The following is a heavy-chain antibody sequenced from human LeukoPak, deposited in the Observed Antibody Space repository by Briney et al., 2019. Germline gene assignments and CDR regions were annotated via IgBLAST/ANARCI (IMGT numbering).Heavy chain of an antibody. V-gene: IGHV1-2*06. CDR2: INPNSGGP. D-gene: IGHD5-18*01. Sequence: ASVKVSCKASGYTSTGYYMHWVRQAPGQGLEWMGRINPNSGGPNYGQKFQGTVTMTRDTSISTAYLELSNLRSDDTAAYYCVRGYSYGFYFDYWGQGSLVTVSS. CDR1: GYTSTGYY. CDR3: VRGYSYGFYFDY. J-gene: IGHJ4*02.